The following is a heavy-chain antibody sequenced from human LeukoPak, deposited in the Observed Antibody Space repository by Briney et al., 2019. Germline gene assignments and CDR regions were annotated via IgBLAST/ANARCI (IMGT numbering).Heavy chain of an antibody. CDR1: GFSFSDFY. J-gene: IGHJ4*02. CDR2: IGTRSNPI. V-gene: IGHV3-11*01. Sequence: GGSLRLSCAASGFSFSDFYMSWIRQAPGRGLEWISYIGTRSNPIYCADSVKGRFTISRDDAKNSLYLQMNSLRDEDTAVYFCAREARGSGRDFDYWGQGILVTVSS. D-gene: IGHD1-26*01. CDR3: AREARGSGRDFDY.